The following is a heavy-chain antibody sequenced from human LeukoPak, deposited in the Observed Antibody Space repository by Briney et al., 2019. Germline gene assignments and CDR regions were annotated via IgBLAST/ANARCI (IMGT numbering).Heavy chain of an antibody. D-gene: IGHD3-10*01. CDR1: GFTFSSYG. CDR2: IRYDGSNK. V-gene: IGHV3-30*02. CDR3: ASGRGYYYYYMDV. Sequence: GGSLRLSCAASGFTFSSYGMHWVRQAPGKGLEWVAFIRYDGSNKYYADSVKGRFTISRDNSKNTLYLQMNSLRAEDTAVYYCASGRGYYYYYMDVWGKGTTVTVSS. J-gene: IGHJ6*03.